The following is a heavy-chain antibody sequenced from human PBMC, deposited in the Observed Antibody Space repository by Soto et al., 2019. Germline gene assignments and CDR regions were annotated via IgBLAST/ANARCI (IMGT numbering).Heavy chain of an antibody. D-gene: IGHD3-16*01. Sequence: QVQLQQWGAGLLKPSETLSLTGAVYGGSFSGFYWSWIRQPPGKGLEWIGESDHSGRTKYNAPLKSLVTISVDTSKKHFSLKLSSVTAADTAVYYCARGMGEESTFYKYYGMDVWGQGTTVTVSS. CDR2: SDHSGRT. V-gene: IGHV4-34*01. CDR1: GGSFSGFY. CDR3: ARGMGEESTFYKYYGMDV. J-gene: IGHJ6*02.